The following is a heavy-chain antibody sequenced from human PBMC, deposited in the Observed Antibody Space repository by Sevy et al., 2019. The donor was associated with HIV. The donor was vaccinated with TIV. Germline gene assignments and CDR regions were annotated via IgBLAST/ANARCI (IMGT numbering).Heavy chain of an antibody. CDR1: GFTFSSYD. CDR2: ISGSGGRT. V-gene: IGHV3-23*01. D-gene: IGHD6-13*01. CDR3: AKRTAAGGPSFDY. J-gene: IGHJ4*02. Sequence: GGSLRLSCAASGFTFSSYDMSWVRQAPGKGLEWVSAISGSGGRTSYADSVKGRFTISRDNSKNTLYLQMNSLGAEDTAVYYCAKRTAAGGPSFDYWGQGTLVTVSS.